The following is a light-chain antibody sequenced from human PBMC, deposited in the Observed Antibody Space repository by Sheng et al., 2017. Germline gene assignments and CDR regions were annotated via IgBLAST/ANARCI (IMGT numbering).Light chain of an antibody. CDR2: DAS. Sequence: VLTQSPATLSLSPGERATLSCRASRSISNFLAWYQHKPGQAPRLLISDASKRATGIPARFSGSGSGTDFTLTISSLEPDDFAVYYCQQRALWPPLTFGGGPSWRS. J-gene: IGKJ4*01. CDR1: RSISNF. CDR3: QQRALWPPLT. V-gene: IGKV3-11*01.